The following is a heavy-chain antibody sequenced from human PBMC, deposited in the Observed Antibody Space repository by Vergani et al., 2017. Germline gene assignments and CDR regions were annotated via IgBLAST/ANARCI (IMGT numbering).Heavy chain of an antibody. CDR2: ISGSGGST. CDR3: AKGFVTAMVRGDAFDI. CDR1: GFTFSSYA. V-gene: IGHV3-23*01. J-gene: IGHJ3*02. D-gene: IGHD3-10*01. Sequence: EVQLLESGGGLVQPGGSLRLSCAASGFTFSSYAMSWVRQAPGKGLEWVSAISGSGGSTYYADSVKGRFTISRDNSKNTLYLQMNRLRAEDTAVYYCAKGFVTAMVRGDAFDIWGQGTMVTVSS.